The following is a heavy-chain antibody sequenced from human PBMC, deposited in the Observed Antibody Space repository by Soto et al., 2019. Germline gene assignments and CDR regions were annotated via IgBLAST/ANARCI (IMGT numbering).Heavy chain of an antibody. D-gene: IGHD2-15*01. CDR1: GFTFSNYS. J-gene: IGHJ4*02. V-gene: IGHV3-21*01. CDR3: ARAGSVVVVAAQLIPFDY. CDR2: ISSSSSYI. Sequence: GGSLRLSCAASGFTFSNYSMNWVRQAPGKGLEWVSSISSSSSYIYYADSVKGRFTISRDNAKNSLYLQMNSLRAEDTAVYYCARAGSVVVVAAQLIPFDYWGQGTLVTVSS.